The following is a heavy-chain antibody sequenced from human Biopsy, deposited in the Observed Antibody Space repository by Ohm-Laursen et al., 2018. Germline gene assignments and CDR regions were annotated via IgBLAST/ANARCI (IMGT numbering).Heavy chain of an antibody. CDR1: GYTLTELS. CDR2: FAPENGKT. V-gene: IGHV1-24*01. CDR3: AADINVWNVNY. D-gene: IGHD1-1*01. Sequence: SVKVSCKVSGYTLTELSMHWVRQAPGRGLEWMGGFAPENGKTIYAQKFQGRVTMTEDTSTDTAYMELSSLRSGDTAVYYYAADINVWNVNYWGQGTQVTVSS. J-gene: IGHJ4*02.